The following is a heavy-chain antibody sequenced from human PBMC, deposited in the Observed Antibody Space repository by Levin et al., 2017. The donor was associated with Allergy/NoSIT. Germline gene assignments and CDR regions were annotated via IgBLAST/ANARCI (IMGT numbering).Heavy chain of an antibody. J-gene: IGHJ6*02. V-gene: IGHV1-8*01. CDR3: ASPFPWTRYYGMDV. Sequence: VASVKVSCKASVSPFPRSSLFFFLPSPFPGLEWMGWMNPNSGVTVYAQAFQGRVSMTADTTINVAYMELGSLRSEDTAVYYCASPFPWTRYYGMDVWGLGTTVTVSS. CDR1: VSPFPRSS. CDR2: MNPNSGVT. D-gene: IGHD3/OR15-3a*01.